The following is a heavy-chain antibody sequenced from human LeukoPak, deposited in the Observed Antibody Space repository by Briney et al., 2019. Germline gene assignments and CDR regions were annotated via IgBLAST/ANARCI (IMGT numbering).Heavy chain of an antibody. Sequence: GGSLRLSCAASGFTFSSNSLIWVRQAPGKGLEWVSSISSSSIYIYYADSVKGRFTISRDNAKNSLYLQMNSLRAEDTAVYYCASPRTYGSGSYFDYWGQGTLVTLSS. CDR3: ASPRTYGSGSYFDY. CDR1: GFTFSSNS. D-gene: IGHD3-10*01. CDR2: ISSSSIYI. J-gene: IGHJ4*02. V-gene: IGHV3-21*04.